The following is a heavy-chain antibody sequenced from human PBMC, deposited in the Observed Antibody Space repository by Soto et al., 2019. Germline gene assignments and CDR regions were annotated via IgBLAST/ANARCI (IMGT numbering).Heavy chain of an antibody. D-gene: IGHD2-15*01. CDR2: IYYSGST. V-gene: IGHV4-31*03. Sequence: QVQLQESGPGLVKPSQTLSLTCTVSGGSITSGGYYWNWIRQHPGKGLEWIGYIYYSGSTHYNPSLKSRLTISADTSKNQFSLKLSSVTAADTAVYYCAREGGYCSGGGCYRTPHWGQGTLVTVSS. CDR1: GGSITSGGYY. J-gene: IGHJ4*02. CDR3: AREGGYCSGGGCYRTPH.